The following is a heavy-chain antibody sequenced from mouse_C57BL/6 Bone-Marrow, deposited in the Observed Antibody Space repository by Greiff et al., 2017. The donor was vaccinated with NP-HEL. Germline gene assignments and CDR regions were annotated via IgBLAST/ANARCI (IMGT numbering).Heavy chain of an antibody. J-gene: IGHJ3*01. D-gene: IGHD2-2*01. CDR3: DGYDEEAWFAY. Sequence: QVQLQQSGAELVRPGASVKLSCKASGYTFTDYYINWVKQRPGQGLEWIARIYPGSGNTYYNEKFKGKATLTAEKSSSTAYVQLSSLTSEDSAVYFCDGYDEEAWFAYWGQGTLVTVSA. CDR2: IYPGSGNT. V-gene: IGHV1-76*01. CDR1: GYTFTDYY.